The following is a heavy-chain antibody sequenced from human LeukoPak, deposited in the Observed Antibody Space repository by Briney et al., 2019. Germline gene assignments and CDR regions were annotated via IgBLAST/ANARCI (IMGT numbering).Heavy chain of an antibody. D-gene: IGHD4-23*01. V-gene: IGHV1-46*01. J-gene: IGHJ3*01. Sequence: GASVKVSCKASGGTFSSYAISWVRQAPGQGLEWVGMINPNGGGTSSAQKFQGRVTMTRDTSTSTVYLELSSLRSEDTAVYYCARDMSTRVTPISYAIDVWGQGTMVTVSS. CDR1: GGTFSSYA. CDR2: INPNGGGT. CDR3: ARDMSTRVTPISYAIDV.